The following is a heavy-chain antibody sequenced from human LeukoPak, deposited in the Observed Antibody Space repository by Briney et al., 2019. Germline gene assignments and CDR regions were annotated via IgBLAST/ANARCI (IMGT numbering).Heavy chain of an antibody. D-gene: IGHD1-26*01. V-gene: IGHV3-53*01. CDR2: IYSGGST. CDR1: GFTFSSNY. Sequence: GGSLRLSRAASGFTFSSNYMSWVRQAPGKGLEWVSVIYSGGSTYYSDSVKGRFTISRDNSKNTLYLQMNSLRAEDTPVYYCARDFSEYSGSYYSDYWGQGTLVTVSS. J-gene: IGHJ4*02. CDR3: ARDFSEYSGSYYSDY.